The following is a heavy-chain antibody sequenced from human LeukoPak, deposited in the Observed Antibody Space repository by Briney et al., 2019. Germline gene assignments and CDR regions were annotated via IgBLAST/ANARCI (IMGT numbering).Heavy chain of an antibody. J-gene: IGHJ4*02. CDR2: INPNSGGT. D-gene: IGHD2-8*01. Sequence: ASVKVSCKASGYTFTSYYMHWVRQAPGQGLEWMGWINPNSGGTNYAQKFQGWVTMTRDTSISTAYMELSRLRPDDTAVYYCARDNGDFDYWGQGTLVTVSS. CDR1: GYTFTSYY. V-gene: IGHV1-2*04. CDR3: ARDNGDFDY.